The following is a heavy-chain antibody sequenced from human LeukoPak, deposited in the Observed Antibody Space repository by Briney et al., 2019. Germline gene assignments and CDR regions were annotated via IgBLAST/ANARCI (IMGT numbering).Heavy chain of an antibody. CDR1: GFTFSSYG. V-gene: IGHV3-30*18. Sequence: PGRSLRLSCAAPGFTFSSYGMHWVRQAPGKGLEWVAVISYDGSNKYYADSVKGRFTISRDNSKNTLYLQMNSLRAEDTAVYYCAKGTTLRPWGQGTLVTVSS. J-gene: IGHJ5*02. D-gene: IGHD1-14*01. CDR2: ISYDGSNK. CDR3: AKGTTLRP.